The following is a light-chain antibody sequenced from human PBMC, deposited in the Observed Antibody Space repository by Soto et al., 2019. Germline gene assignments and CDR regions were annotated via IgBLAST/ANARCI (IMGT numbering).Light chain of an antibody. J-gene: IGKJ1*01. CDR2: GAS. V-gene: IGKV3-15*01. CDR1: QSVSSN. CDR3: HQYNNWPPWT. Sequence: EIVMTQSPATLSVSPGERATLSCRARQSVSSNLAWYQQKPGQAPRLLIYGASTRATGIPARFSGSGSGTELARTISSLQSEDFVFYYCHQYNNWPPWTFGHGTQVEIK.